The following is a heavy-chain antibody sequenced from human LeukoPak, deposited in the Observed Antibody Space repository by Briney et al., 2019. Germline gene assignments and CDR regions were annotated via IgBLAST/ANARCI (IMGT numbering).Heavy chain of an antibody. CDR2: MNPNSGNT. CDR3: ARGPKGFYDFNMDV. CDR1: GYTFTSYD. Sequence: GASVKASCKASGYTFTSYDINWVRQATGQGLEWMGWMNPNSGNTGYAQKFQGRVTITRNTSISTAYMELSSLRSEDTAVYYCARGPKGFYDFNMDVWGKGTTVTVSS. V-gene: IGHV1-8*03. J-gene: IGHJ6*03. D-gene: IGHD3-3*01.